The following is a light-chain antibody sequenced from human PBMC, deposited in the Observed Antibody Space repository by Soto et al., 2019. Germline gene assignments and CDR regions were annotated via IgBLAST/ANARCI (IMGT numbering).Light chain of an antibody. CDR3: SSYTSSSTYV. J-gene: IGLJ1*01. CDR2: DVN. V-gene: IGLV2-18*02. Sequence: LTQPPSLSGAPGQAVAISCTGKSRDVGNSNGVSWYQQPPGTAPKLMIYDVNNRPSGVPDRFSGSKSGNTASLTISGLQAEDEADYYCSSYTSSSTYVFGTGTKVTVL. CDR1: SRDVGNSNG.